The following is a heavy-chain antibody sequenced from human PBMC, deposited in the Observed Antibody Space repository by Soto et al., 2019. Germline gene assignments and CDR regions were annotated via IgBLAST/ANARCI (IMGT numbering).Heavy chain of an antibody. V-gene: IGHV4-31*03. CDR3: ARERYSTSWPYNWFDP. J-gene: IGHJ5*02. Sequence: QVQLQESGPGLVKPSQTLSLTCTVSGGSISSGGYYWSWIRQHPGKGLEWIGYIYYSGSTYYNPSLKSRVTISVDTSKNQFSLKLSSVTAADTAVYYCARERYSTSWPYNWFDPWGQGTLVTVSS. CDR1: GGSISSGGYY. D-gene: IGHD6-13*01. CDR2: IYYSGST.